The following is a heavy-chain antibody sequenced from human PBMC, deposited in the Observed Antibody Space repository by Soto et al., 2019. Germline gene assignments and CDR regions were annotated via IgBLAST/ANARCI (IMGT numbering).Heavy chain of an antibody. J-gene: IGHJ3*02. V-gene: IGHV5-51*01. CDR2: VYPGDSDT. CDR3: ATPSPRDSSQATDDSFES. Sequence: ESLKISCKGSGYSFTSYWIGWVRQLPGKGLEWMGIVYPGDSDTRYSPSFQGQVTISADKSISTAYLQWSSLKASDTAMYYCATPSPRDSSQATDDSFESWGQGTMVTASS. D-gene: IGHD3-22*01. CDR1: GYSFTSYW.